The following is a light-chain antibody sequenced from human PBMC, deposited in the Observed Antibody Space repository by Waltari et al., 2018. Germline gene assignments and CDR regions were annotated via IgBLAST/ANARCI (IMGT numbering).Light chain of an antibody. V-gene: IGKV1-5*03. Sequence: DIQMTQSPSTLSAPVGDRVTITCRASQSISNSLAWHQQKPGKAPNLLIYRASSLESGVPSRFSGSGSGTEFTLTISTLQPDDLGTYYCQQYKSYPVTFGQGTKLEI. CDR3: QQYKSYPVT. J-gene: IGKJ2*01. CDR1: QSISNS. CDR2: RAS.